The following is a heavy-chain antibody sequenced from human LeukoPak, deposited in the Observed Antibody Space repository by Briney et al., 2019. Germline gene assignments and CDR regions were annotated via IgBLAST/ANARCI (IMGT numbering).Heavy chain of an antibody. Sequence: PGGSLRLSCAASGFTFSSYSMNWVRQSPVKGLEWISYIGSGSGAIFYAPSVRGRFTVSRDNDKNLLFLQMHSLRVEDTAVYYCARVYRNEEDFWTPNNYMDVWGKGTTVTVSS. D-gene: IGHD3/OR15-3a*01. V-gene: IGHV3-48*01. J-gene: IGHJ6*03. CDR2: IGSGSGAI. CDR1: GFTFSSYS. CDR3: ARVYRNEEDFWTPNNYMDV.